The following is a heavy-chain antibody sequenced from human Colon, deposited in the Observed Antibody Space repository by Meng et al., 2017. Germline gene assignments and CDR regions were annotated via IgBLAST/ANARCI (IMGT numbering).Heavy chain of an antibody. CDR2: VVPSSGAT. CDR3: ARSDPQLDA. V-gene: IGHV1-2*02. J-gene: IGHJ5*02. D-gene: IGHD5-24*01. CDR1: GFSFTGYY. Sequence: QVTLVKSGADVKNPGTSVKVSCKTSGFSFTGYYIHWVRQAPGQGFEWMGWVVPSSGATNYAPKFQVRVTMTRDTSISTAYMDLTSLTYDDTAVYYCARSDPQLDAWGQGTLVTVSS.